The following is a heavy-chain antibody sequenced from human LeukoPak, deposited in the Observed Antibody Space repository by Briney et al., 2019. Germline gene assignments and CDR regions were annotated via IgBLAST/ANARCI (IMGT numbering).Heavy chain of an antibody. Sequence: GGSLRLSCAASGFTFSSYGMHWVRQAPGKGLEWVAVIWYDGSNKYYADSVKGRFTISRDNSKNTLYLQMNSLRAEDTAVYYCARGTVVVPAAMIYWGQGTLVTVSS. J-gene: IGHJ4*02. CDR2: IWYDGSNK. V-gene: IGHV3-33*01. D-gene: IGHD2-2*01. CDR3: ARGTVVVPAAMIY. CDR1: GFTFSSYG.